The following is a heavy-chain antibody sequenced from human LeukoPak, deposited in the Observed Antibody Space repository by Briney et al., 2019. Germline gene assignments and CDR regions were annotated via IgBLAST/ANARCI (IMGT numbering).Heavy chain of an antibody. V-gene: IGHV3-30-3*01. CDR3: AREHYDDSGGYSSGLDV. Sequence: PGRSLRLSCAASGFTFSSYAMDWVRQAPGKGLEWVAVISYDGSNKYYADSVKGRFTISRDNSKDTLFLQMNSLKADDTAVYYCAREHYDDSGGYSSGLDVWGQGTTVTVSS. D-gene: IGHD3-22*01. CDR2: ISYDGSNK. CDR1: GFTFSSYA. J-gene: IGHJ6*02.